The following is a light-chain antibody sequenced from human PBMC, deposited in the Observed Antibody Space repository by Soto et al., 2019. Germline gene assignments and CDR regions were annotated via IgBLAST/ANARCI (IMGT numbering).Light chain of an antibody. Sequence: SYELTQPPSVSVAPGQTARITCGGNNIGSKSVHWYQQKPGQAPVLVVYDDSDRPSAIPERFSGSNSGNTATLTISRVEAGDEADYYCQVWDSSSDHAVFGGGTQLTVL. CDR3: QVWDSSSDHAV. CDR1: NIGSKS. V-gene: IGLV3-21*02. CDR2: DDS. J-gene: IGLJ7*01.